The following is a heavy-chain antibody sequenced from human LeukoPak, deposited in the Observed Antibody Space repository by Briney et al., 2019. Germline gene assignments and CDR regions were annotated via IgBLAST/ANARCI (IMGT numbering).Heavy chain of an antibody. CDR3: AKDYNAAAAKLNYYFDY. D-gene: IGHD6-13*01. CDR2: ISWNSGSI. J-gene: IGHJ4*02. V-gene: IGHV3-9*01. CDR1: GFTFDDYA. Sequence: PGRSLRLSCAASGFTFDDYAMHWVRQAPGKGLEWVSGISWNSGSIGYADSVKGRFTISRDNAKNSLYLQMNSLRAEDTALYYCAKDYNAAAAKLNYYFDYWGQGTLVTVSS.